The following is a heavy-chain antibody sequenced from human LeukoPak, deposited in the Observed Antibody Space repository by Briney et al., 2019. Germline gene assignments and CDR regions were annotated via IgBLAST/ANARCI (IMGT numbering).Heavy chain of an antibody. J-gene: IGHJ6*02. Sequence: GGSLRLSCTGSGFTFGDYAVSWVRQAPGKGLEWVGFIRRNDYSGTTEYAASVKGRFTIPRDDSKSIAYLQMNSLKTEDTAVYYCTRDPHGRFGEILSLTYYYGMDVWGQGTTVTVSS. D-gene: IGHD3-10*01. CDR2: IRRNDYSGTT. CDR1: GFTFGDYA. CDR3: TRDPHGRFGEILSLTYYYGMDV. V-gene: IGHV3-49*04.